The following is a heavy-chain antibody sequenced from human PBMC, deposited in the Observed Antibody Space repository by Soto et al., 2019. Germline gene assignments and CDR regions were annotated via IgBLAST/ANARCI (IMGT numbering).Heavy chain of an antibody. J-gene: IGHJ1*01. D-gene: IGHD2-21*02. CDR2: IYHSGST. Sequence: PSETLSLTCAVSGGSISSGGYSWSWIRQPPGKGLEWIGYIYHSGSTYYNPSLKSRVTISVDRSKNQFSLKLSSVTAADTAVYYCARGSSLTRNCGGDCYTAEYFQRWGQGTLVTVSS. V-gene: IGHV4-30-2*01. CDR3: ARGSSLTRNCGGDCYTAEYFQR. CDR1: GGSISSGGYS.